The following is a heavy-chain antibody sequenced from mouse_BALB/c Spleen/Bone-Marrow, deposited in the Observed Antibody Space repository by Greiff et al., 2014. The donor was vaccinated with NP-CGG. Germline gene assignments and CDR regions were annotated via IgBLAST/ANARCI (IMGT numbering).Heavy chain of an antibody. CDR2: IRNKANGYTT. J-gene: IGHJ1*01. D-gene: IGHD2-1*01. Sequence: VQLQQSGGGLVQPGGSLRLSCATSGFTFTDYYMSWVRQPPGKALEWLGSIRNKANGYTTEYSASVKGRFTISRDNSQSILYLQMNTLRAEDSATYFCARDINDNYNWYFDVWGAGTTVTVSS. CDR3: ARDINDNYNWYFDV. V-gene: IGHV7-3*02. CDR1: GFTFTDYY.